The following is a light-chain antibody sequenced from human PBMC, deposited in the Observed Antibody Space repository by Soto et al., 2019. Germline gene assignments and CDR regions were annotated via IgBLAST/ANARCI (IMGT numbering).Light chain of an antibody. J-gene: IGLJ2*01. Sequence: QPVLTQPPSASGTPGQRVTISCSGSSSNIGSNYVYWYQQFPGTAPKLLIYRNNQRPSGVPDRFSGSKSGTSASLAISGLRSEDEADYYCAAWDDSLSGLVFGGGTQLTVL. V-gene: IGLV1-47*01. CDR1: SSNIGSNY. CDR3: AAWDDSLSGLV. CDR2: RNN.